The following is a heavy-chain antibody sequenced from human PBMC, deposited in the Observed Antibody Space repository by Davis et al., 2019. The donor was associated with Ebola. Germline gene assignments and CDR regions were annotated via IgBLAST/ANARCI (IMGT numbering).Heavy chain of an antibody. J-gene: IGHJ4*02. V-gene: IGHV3-30*03. Sequence: GESLKISCAASGLTFSNSVMHWVRQAPGQGLEWVALISYDGSNKFYSDSVKGRFTISRDNVKNTLFLQMNSLTTDDTAVYYCVRDCCGEAFDYWGQGTLVTVSS. CDR2: ISYDGSNK. CDR3: VRDCCGEAFDY. D-gene: IGHD2-21*01. CDR1: GLTFSNSV.